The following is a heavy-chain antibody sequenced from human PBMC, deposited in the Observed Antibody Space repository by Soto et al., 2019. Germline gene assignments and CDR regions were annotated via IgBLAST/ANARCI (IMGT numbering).Heavy chain of an antibody. CDR3: ARSVLRYFDRRIRDYYYGMDV. CDR1: GGSVSSGSYY. V-gene: IGHV4-61*01. Sequence: KPSETLSLTCTVSGGSVSSGSYYWSWIRQPPGKGLEWIGYIYYSGSTKYNPSLESRVTISVDTSKNQFSLKLSSVTAADTAVYYCARSVLRYFDRRIRDYYYGMDVWGQGTTVTVSS. D-gene: IGHD3-9*01. J-gene: IGHJ6*02. CDR2: IYYSGST.